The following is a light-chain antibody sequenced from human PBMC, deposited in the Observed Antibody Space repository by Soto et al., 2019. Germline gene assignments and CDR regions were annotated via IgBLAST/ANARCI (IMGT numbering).Light chain of an antibody. J-gene: IGKJ4*01. CDR2: AAS. CDR3: QQSYRAPLT. Sequence: DIQMTQSPSSLSASVGDRVTITCRASQSISNYLNWYQQKPGKAPKFLIYAASNLQSGVPSRFSGSGSWTDFTLTIRSLQPEDFATYYCQQSYRAPLTFGGGTKVEIK. V-gene: IGKV1-39*01. CDR1: QSISNY.